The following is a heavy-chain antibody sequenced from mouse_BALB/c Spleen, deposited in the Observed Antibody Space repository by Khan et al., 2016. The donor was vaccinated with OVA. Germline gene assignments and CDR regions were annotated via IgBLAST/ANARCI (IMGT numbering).Heavy chain of an antibody. Sequence: QVQLQQSGPELVKPGASVKMSCKASGYTFSDYVISWVKLRTGQGLEWIGEIYPGSGSTYYNEKFKGKATLTADKPASTHYMQLSSLTSEDSAVYFCARSYDGAWFTYWGQGTLVTVS. J-gene: IGHJ3*01. CDR3: ARSYDGAWFTY. CDR1: GYTFSDYV. CDR2: IYPGSGST. V-gene: IGHV1-77*01. D-gene: IGHD1-1*01.